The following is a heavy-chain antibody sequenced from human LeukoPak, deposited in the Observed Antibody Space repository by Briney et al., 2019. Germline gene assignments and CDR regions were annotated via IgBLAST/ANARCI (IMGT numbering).Heavy chain of an antibody. D-gene: IGHD3-22*01. CDR2: ILPICGTA. CDR1: GSTFSCDA. J-gene: IGHJ4*02. V-gene: IGHV1-69*13. Sequence: ASVKVCWKASGSTFSCDAIRWVRQAAGQGLELMGVILPICGTANYTQKFQGRVTITADESTSTAYMELSSLRSEDTAVYYCAREMWTDGYMYYFDYWGQGTLVTVSS. CDR3: AREMWTDGYMYYFDY.